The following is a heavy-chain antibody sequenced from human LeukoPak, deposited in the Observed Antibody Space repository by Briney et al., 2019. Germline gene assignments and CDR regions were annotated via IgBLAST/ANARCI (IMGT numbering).Heavy chain of an antibody. CDR1: GFTFSSNY. CDR2: IYSGGGT. V-gene: IGHV3-53*05. J-gene: IGHJ4*02. D-gene: IGHD3-22*01. CDR3: ARDSVVDTRDY. Sequence: PGGSLRLSCAASGFTFSSNYMTWVRQAPGKGLLWVSVIYSGGGTYYADSVKGRFTISRDNSKNTLHLQMNSLRPEDTAVYYCARDSVVDTRDYWGQGTLVTVSS.